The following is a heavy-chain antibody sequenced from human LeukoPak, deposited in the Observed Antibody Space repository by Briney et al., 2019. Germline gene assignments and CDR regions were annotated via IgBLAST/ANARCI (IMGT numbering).Heavy chain of an antibody. V-gene: IGHV5-51*01. D-gene: IGHD6-6*01. J-gene: IGHJ6*03. Sequence: GESLEISCKGSGYSFTSYWIGWVRQMPGKGLEWMGIIYPGDSDTRYSPSFQGQVTISADKSISTAYLQWSSLKASDTAMYYCARRIEYSSSYYYYYYMDVWGKGTTVTVSS. CDR3: ARRIEYSSSYYYYYYMDV. CDR1: GYSFTSYW. CDR2: IYPGDSDT.